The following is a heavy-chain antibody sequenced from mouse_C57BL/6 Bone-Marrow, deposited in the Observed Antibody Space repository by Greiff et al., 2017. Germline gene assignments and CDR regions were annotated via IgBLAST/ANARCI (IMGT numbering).Heavy chain of an antibody. CDR1: GYTFTSYG. D-gene: IGHD1-1*01. CDR2: IYPRSGNT. CDR3: ARLLLLRHY. V-gene: IGHV1-81*01. J-gene: IGHJ2*01. Sequence: QVQLQQSGAELARPGASVKLSCKASGYTFTSYGISWVKQRTGQGLEWIGEIYPRSGNTYYNDKFKGKATLTADKSSSTAYMELRSLTSEDSAVYFCARLLLLRHYWGQGTTLTVSS.